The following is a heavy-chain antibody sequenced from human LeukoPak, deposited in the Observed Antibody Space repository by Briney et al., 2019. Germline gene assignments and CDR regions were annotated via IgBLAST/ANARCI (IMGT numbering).Heavy chain of an antibody. CDR3: AKDFSPLKSVAGTFDY. CDR2: ISGSGGST. D-gene: IGHD6-19*01. V-gene: IGHV3-23*01. J-gene: IGHJ4*02. Sequence: GGSLRLSCAASGFTFSSYAMSWVRQAPGKGLEWVSAISGSGGSTYYADSVKGRFTISRDNSKNTLYLQMNSLRAEDTAVYYRAKDFSPLKSVAGTFDYWGQGTLVTVSS. CDR1: GFTFSSYA.